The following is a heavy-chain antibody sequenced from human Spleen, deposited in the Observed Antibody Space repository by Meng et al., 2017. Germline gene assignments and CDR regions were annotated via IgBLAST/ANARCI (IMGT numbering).Heavy chain of an antibody. CDR3: AKDPQQQVGLNWFDP. J-gene: IGHJ5*02. CDR2: INPNSGDT. Sequence: QVQLVQSGAEVKMPGASVRVSCKASGYAFTAYFLHWLRQAPGQGLEWMGRINPNSGDTKYAPTFQGRVTLTRDTSISTVYMDLSGLTSDDTAIYFCAKDPQQQVGLNWFDPWGQGTLVTVSS. V-gene: IGHV1-2*06. D-gene: IGHD6-13*01. CDR1: GYAFTAYF.